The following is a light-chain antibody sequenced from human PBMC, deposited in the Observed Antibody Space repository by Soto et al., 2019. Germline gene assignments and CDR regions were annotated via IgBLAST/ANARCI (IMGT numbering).Light chain of an antibody. CDR2: GAS. V-gene: IGKV3-20*01. CDR1: QSVSSSY. CDR3: QQYGSSPKYT. J-gene: IGKJ2*01. Sequence: EIVLTQSPGTLSLSPGERATLSCRTSQSVSSSYLAWYQQKPGQAPRLLIYGASSRPTGNPDRFSGSGSGTDFTLTISRLEPEDFAVYYCQQYGSSPKYTFGQGTKLELK.